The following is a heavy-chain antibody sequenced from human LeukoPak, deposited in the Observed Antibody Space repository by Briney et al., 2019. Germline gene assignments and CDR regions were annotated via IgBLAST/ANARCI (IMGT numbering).Heavy chain of an antibody. CDR1: GGSISSYY. Sequence: SETLSLTCTVSGGSISSYYWSWIRQPAGKGLEWIGRIYTSGSTNYNPSLKSRVTMSVDTSKNQFSLKLSSVTAADTAVYYCARDGGGYSYGYYYYGMDVWGQGTLVTVSS. D-gene: IGHD5-18*01. V-gene: IGHV4-4*07. J-gene: IGHJ6*02. CDR2: IYTSGST. CDR3: ARDGGGYSYGYYYYGMDV.